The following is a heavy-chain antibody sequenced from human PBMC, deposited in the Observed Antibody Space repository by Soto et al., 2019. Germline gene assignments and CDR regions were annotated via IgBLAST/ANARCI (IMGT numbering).Heavy chain of an antibody. CDR2: ISGSGRNT. Sequence: VGSLRLSCATSGFTFSSNGMSWVRQAPGKGLDWVSGISGSGRNTYYADSVKGRFTISRDNSKNTLFLQMNSLRVEDTAVYYCAKNGLSDSPSAIDSWGQGTLVTVSS. V-gene: IGHV3-23*01. J-gene: IGHJ4*02. CDR1: GFTFSSNG. D-gene: IGHD2-8*01. CDR3: AKNGLSDSPSAIDS.